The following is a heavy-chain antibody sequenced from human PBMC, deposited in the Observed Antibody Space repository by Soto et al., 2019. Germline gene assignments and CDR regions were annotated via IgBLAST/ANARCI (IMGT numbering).Heavy chain of an antibody. CDR1: GYTFTNND. D-gene: IGHD5-18*01. CDR3: ARMESFGSLNWFDP. J-gene: IGHJ5*02. Sequence: QGQLLQSGAEVKKPGASVKVSCKASGYTFTNNDVSWVRQATGQGLEWMGWMNPGSGDTGYAQKFQGRVNMTRDISIATAYMELNSLTSEDTAIYYCARMESFGSLNWFDPWGQGTLVNVSS. CDR2: MNPGSGDT. V-gene: IGHV1-8*02.